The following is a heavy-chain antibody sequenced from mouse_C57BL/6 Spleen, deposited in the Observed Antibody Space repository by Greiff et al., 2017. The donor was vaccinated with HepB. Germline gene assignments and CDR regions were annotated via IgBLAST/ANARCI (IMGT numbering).Heavy chain of an antibody. J-gene: IGHJ4*01. D-gene: IGHD2-1*01. V-gene: IGHV1-81*01. CDR1: GYTFTSYG. Sequence: QVQLKESGAELARPGASVKLSCKASGYTFTSYGISWVKQRTGQGLEWIGEIYPRSGNTYYNEKFKGKATLTADKSSSTAYMELRSLTSEDSAVYFCARSGGNPSSGAMDYWGQGTSVTVSS. CDR3: ARSGGNPSSGAMDY. CDR2: IYPRSGNT.